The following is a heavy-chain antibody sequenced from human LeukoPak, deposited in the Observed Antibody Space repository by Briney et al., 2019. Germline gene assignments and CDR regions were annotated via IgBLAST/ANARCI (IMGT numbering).Heavy chain of an antibody. V-gene: IGHV4-4*07. CDR1: GDSISGYY. J-gene: IGHJ4*02. CDR3: ARDQSRAPFDY. CDR2: IFSTGST. Sequence: SETLSLTCIVSGDSISGYYWNWIRQPAGKGLEWIGRIFSTGSTQHNPSLKSRVTMSIDTSKNQFSLKLHSVTAADTAVYYCARDQSRAPFDYWGPGALVAVSS.